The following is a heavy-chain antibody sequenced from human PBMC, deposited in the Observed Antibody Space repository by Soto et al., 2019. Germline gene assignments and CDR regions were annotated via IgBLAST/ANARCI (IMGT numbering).Heavy chain of an antibody. D-gene: IGHD3-3*01. CDR1: GFSLSNARMG. V-gene: IGHV2-26*01. J-gene: IGHJ3*02. CDR3: APLKRIPIFGVVSNAFDI. Sequence: QVTLKESGPVLVKPTETLTLTCTVSGFSLSNARMGVSWIRQPPGKALEWLAHIFSNDEKSYSTPLKSRHIIPKDTAKSQVVLTITNVDPVNTATSYGAPLKRIPIFGVVSNAFDIWCQERMVTVSS. CDR2: IFSNDEK.